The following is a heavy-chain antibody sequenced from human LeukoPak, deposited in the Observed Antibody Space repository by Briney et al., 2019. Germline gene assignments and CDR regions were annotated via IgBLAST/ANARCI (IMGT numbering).Heavy chain of an antibody. J-gene: IGHJ4*02. CDR1: GFTFSTYA. D-gene: IGHD5-12*01. CDR3: AKDRAGYSGARGFDC. V-gene: IGHV3-23*01. Sequence: GGSLRLSCAASGFTFSTYAMSWVRQAPGKGLDWVSGISASSDGTYYADSVKGRFTISRDNSKNTLYLQMTSLGAADTAVYYCAKDRAGYSGARGFDCWGQGTLVTVSS. CDR2: ISASSDGT.